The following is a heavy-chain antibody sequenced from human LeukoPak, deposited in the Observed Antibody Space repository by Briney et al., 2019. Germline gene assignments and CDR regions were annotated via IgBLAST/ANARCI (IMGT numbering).Heavy chain of an antibody. CDR2: INPDSGGT. J-gene: IGHJ4*02. CDR1: GYTFTGYY. CDR3: ARGDSYGYTSGFDY. Sequence: GASVKVPCKASGYTFTGYYIHWVRQAPGQGLERMGWINPDSGGTNFPQKFQGRVTMTRDTSISTAYMELSRLRSDDTAVYHCARGDSYGYTSGFDYWGQGTLVTVSS. D-gene: IGHD5-18*01. V-gene: IGHV1-2*02.